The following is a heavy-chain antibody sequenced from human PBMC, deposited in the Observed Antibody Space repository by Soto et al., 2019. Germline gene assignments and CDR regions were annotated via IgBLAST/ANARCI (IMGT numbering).Heavy chain of an antibody. J-gene: IGHJ4*02. V-gene: IGHV4-31*03. CDR2: IFYSGST. CDR3: ASTEDFFDY. Sequence: SGTLSLTCSVSGVSLTSGTYYWSWIRQHPGKGLEWIGYIFYSGSTDYNPSLKSRVNISVDTSKNQFSLKLSSVTAADTAVYYCASTEDFFDYWGQGTLVTVSS. CDR1: GVSLTSGTYY.